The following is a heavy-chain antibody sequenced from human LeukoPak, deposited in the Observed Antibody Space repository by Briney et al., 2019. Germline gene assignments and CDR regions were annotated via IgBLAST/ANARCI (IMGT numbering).Heavy chain of an antibody. CDR2: MNPNSGNT. Sequence: ASVKVSCKASGYTFTSYDINWVRQATGQGLEWMGWMNPNSGNTGYAQKFQGRATMTRNTSISTAYMELSSLRSEDTAVYYCARGLRMATITPPGYWGQGTLVTVSS. D-gene: IGHD5-24*01. CDR3: ARGLRMATITPPGY. CDR1: GYTFTSYD. J-gene: IGHJ4*02. V-gene: IGHV1-8*01.